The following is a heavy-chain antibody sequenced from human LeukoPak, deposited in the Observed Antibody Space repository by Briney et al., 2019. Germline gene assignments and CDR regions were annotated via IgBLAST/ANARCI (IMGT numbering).Heavy chain of an antibody. Sequence: GRSLRLSCAASGFTFDDYAMHWVRQAPGKGLEWVSGISWNSGSIGYADPVKGQFTISRDNAKNSLYLQMNSLRAEDTALYYCAKDKGRAAAYYYGMDVWGQGTTVTVSS. CDR2: ISWNSGSI. CDR1: GFTFDDYA. CDR3: AKDKGRAAAYYYGMDV. J-gene: IGHJ6*02. D-gene: IGHD6-13*01. V-gene: IGHV3-9*01.